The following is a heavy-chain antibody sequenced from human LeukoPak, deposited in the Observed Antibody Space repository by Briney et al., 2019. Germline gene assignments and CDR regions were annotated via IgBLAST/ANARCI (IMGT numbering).Heavy chain of an antibody. D-gene: IGHD5-24*01. CDR2: ISSSGSTI. V-gene: IGHV3-48*04. CDR1: GFTFSSYA. J-gene: IGHJ5*02. Sequence: GGSLRLSCAASGFTFSSYAMSWVRQAPGKGLEWVSYISSSGSTIYYADSVKGRFTISRDNAKNSLYLQMNSLRAEDTAVYYCARDRRDGYNRNWFDPWGQGTLVTVSS. CDR3: ARDRRDGYNRNWFDP.